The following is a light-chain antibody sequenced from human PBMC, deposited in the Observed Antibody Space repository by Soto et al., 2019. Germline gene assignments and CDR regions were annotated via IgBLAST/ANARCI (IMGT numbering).Light chain of an antibody. J-gene: IGLJ2*01. Sequence: QSVLTQPPSVSGAPGQRVTISCTGSSSNIGAGYDVHWYQQLPGTAPKLLIYGNSNRPSGVPDRFSGSKSGTSAFLAITGLQAQDEADYYCQSYDSSLRGSEVFGGGTKLTVL. V-gene: IGLV1-40*01. CDR1: SSNIGAGYD. CDR3: QSYDSSLRGSEV. CDR2: GNS.